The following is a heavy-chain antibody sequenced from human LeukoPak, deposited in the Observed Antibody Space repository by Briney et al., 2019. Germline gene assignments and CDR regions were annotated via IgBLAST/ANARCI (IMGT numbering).Heavy chain of an antibody. CDR3: ARGRGIAVAGKSAHGY. J-gene: IGHJ4*02. CDR2: INDSGST. Sequence: PSETLSVNCAVYGESFSGFYWTWVRQPPGTGLEWIGEINDSGSTNYNPSLKSRVTISIDTSKNQFSLKLSSVTAADTAVYYCARGRGIAVAGKSAHGYWGQGTLVTVSS. V-gene: IGHV4-34*01. CDR1: GESFSGFY. D-gene: IGHD6-19*01.